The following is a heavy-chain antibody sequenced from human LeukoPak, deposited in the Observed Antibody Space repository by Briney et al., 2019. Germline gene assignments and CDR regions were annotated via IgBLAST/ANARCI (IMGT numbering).Heavy chain of an antibody. Sequence: GGSLRLSCAASGFTFSSYAMSWVRQAPGKGLEWVSAISGSGGSTYYADSVKGRFTISRDNSKNTLYLLMNSLRAEDTAVYYCATHRKEYCSSTSCPFYYYYYYMDVWGKGTTVTVSS. CDR3: ATHRKEYCSSTSCPFYYYYYYMDV. CDR1: GFTFSSYA. D-gene: IGHD2-2*01. CDR2: ISGSGGST. V-gene: IGHV3-23*01. J-gene: IGHJ6*03.